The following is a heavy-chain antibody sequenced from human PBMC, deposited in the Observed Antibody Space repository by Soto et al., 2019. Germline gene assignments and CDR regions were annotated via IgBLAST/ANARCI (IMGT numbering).Heavy chain of an antibody. CDR3: ARPLGELSLYGGMDV. CDR2: IWYDGSNK. D-gene: IGHD3-16*02. V-gene: IGHV3-33*08. Sequence: GGSLRLSCAASGFTFSSYEMNLVRQAPGKGLECVSVIWYDGSNKYYADSVKGRFTISRDNSKNTLYLQMNSLRAEDTAVYYCARPLGELSLYGGMDVWGQGTTVTVSS. J-gene: IGHJ6*02. CDR1: GFTFSSYE.